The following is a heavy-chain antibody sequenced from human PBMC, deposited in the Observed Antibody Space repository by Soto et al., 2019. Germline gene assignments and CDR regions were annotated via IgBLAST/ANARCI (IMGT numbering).Heavy chain of an antibody. Sequence: RLSCAASGFTFSSYAMHWVRQAPGKGLEWVAVISYDGSNKYYADSVKGRFTISRDNSKNTLYLQMNSLRAEDTAVYYCARDPGPETDPGNWFDPWGQGTLVTVSS. CDR1: GFTFSSYA. CDR3: ARDPGPETDPGNWFDP. J-gene: IGHJ5*02. V-gene: IGHV3-30-3*01. D-gene: IGHD3-10*01. CDR2: ISYDGSNK.